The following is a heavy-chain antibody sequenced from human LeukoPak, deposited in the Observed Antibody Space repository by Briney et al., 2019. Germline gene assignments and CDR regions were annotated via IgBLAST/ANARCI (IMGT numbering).Heavy chain of an antibody. Sequence: PGGSLRLSCAASGFTFSSYSTNWVRQAPGKGLEWVSSISSSSSYIYYADSVKGRFTISRDNAKNSLYLQMNSLRAEDTAVYYCAREWEYYDILTGYSPIAFDIWGQGTMVTVSS. CDR2: ISSSSSYI. CDR3: AREWEYYDILTGYSPIAFDI. D-gene: IGHD3-9*01. CDR1: GFTFSSYS. J-gene: IGHJ3*02. V-gene: IGHV3-21*01.